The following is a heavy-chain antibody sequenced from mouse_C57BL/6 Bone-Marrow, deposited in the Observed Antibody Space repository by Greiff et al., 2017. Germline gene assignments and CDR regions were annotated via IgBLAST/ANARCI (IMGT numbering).Heavy chain of an antibody. Sequence: EVQLQQSGAELVRPGASVKVSCTASGFNIKDYYMHWVKQRPDQGLEWIGWIHPANGDTEYSSKFQGKATITADTSSNTAYLQLSSLTSEDTAVYYCTTNLVTTGGPWFAYWGQGTLVTVSA. J-gene: IGHJ3*01. D-gene: IGHD2-2*01. CDR1: GFNIKDYY. CDR2: IHPANGDT. V-gene: IGHV14-4*01. CDR3: TTNLVTTGGPWFAY.